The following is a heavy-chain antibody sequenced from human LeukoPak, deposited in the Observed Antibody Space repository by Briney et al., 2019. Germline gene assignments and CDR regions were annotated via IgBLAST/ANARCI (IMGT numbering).Heavy chain of an antibody. Sequence: SETLSLTCAVYGGSSSGYYWSWIRQPPGKGLEWIGEINHSGSTNYNPSLESRVTISVDTSKNQFSLKLSSVTAADTAVYYCARAPWTTYYDYWGQGTLVTVSS. V-gene: IGHV4-34*01. CDR3: ARAPWTTYYDY. J-gene: IGHJ4*02. CDR1: GGSSSGYY. CDR2: INHSGST. D-gene: IGHD3-3*01.